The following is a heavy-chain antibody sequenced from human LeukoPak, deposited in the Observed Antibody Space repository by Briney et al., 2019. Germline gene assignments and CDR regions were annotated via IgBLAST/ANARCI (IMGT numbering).Heavy chain of an antibody. Sequence: GGSLRLSCEVSGFTFNNYGMRWVRQAPGKGLERVLFIRYDGSDLYYADSVKGRFIISRDNAKNSLYLQMNSLRAEDTAVYYCARDSRVVVAATRAGYYYYMDVWGKGTTVTVSS. CDR2: IRYDGSDL. V-gene: IGHV3-30*02. D-gene: IGHD2-15*01. CDR3: ARDSRVVVAATRAGYYYYMDV. J-gene: IGHJ6*03. CDR1: GFTFNNYG.